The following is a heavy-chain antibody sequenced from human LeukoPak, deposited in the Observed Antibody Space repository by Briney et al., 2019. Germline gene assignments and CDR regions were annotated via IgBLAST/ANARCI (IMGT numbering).Heavy chain of an antibody. CDR1: GFTVSSDW. D-gene: IGHD2-2*01. J-gene: IGHJ5*02. CDR3: ARIGCPTSNCYGRFDP. V-gene: IGHV3-74*01. CDR2: INGDGSST. Sequence: PSGGSLRLSCAASGFTVSSDWMHWVRQAPGKGLVWVSRINGDGSSTTYADSVKGRFSISRDNAENTLYLQMNSLGADDTAVYYCARIGCPTSNCYGRFDPWGQGTLVTVSS.